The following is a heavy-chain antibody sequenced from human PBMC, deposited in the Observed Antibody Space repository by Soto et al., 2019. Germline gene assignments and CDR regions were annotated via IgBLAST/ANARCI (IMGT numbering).Heavy chain of an antibody. Sequence: HPGGSLRLSCIASGFTFSSYGMHWVRQAPGKGLEWVALIWYDGSNKNYADSVKGRFTISRDNSKNTLYLQMNSLRAEDTAVYYCAKGPLYDSSGYTEYWGQGTLVTVSS. V-gene: IGHV3-33*06. D-gene: IGHD3-22*01. CDR3: AKGPLYDSSGYTEY. J-gene: IGHJ4*02. CDR1: GFTFSSYG. CDR2: IWYDGSNK.